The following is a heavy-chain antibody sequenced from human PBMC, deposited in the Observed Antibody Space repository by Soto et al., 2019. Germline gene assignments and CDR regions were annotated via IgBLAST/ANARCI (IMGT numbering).Heavy chain of an antibody. CDR3: ARLTVVNPPSVFDI. CDR2: INSDGSST. Sequence: GGSLRLSCAASGFTFSSYCMHWVRQAPGRGLVWVSRINSDGSSTSYADSVKGRFTISRDNAKNTLYLQMNSLRAEDTAVYYCARLTVVNPPSVFDIWGQGTMVTVSS. J-gene: IGHJ3*02. D-gene: IGHD2-15*01. V-gene: IGHV3-74*01. CDR1: GFTFSSYC.